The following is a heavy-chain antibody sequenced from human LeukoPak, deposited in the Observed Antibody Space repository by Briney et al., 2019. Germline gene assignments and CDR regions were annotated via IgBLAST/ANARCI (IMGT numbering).Heavy chain of an antibody. D-gene: IGHD3-22*01. CDR3: ATISSYYYDSSGTQFDY. Sequence: ASVKVSCKVSGYTLTELSMHWVRQAPGKELEWMGGFDPEDGETIYAQKFQGRVTMTEDTSTDTAYMELSNLRSEDTAVYYCATISSYYYDSSGTQFDYWGQGTLVTVSS. CDR2: FDPEDGET. V-gene: IGHV1-24*01. CDR1: GYTLTELS. J-gene: IGHJ4*02.